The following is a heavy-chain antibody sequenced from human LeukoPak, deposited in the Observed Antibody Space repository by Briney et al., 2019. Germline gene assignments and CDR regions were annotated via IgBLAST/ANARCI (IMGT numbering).Heavy chain of an antibody. J-gene: IGHJ4*02. CDR1: GYTFTSYG. V-gene: IGHV1-18*01. CDR3: ARYGSGSYSDLIDY. Sequence: ASVKVSCKASGYTFTSYGISWVRRAPGQGLEWMGWISAYNGNTNYAQKLQGRVTMTTDTSTSTAYMELRSLRSDDTAVYYCARYGSGSYSDLIDYWGQGTLVTVSS. D-gene: IGHD3-10*01. CDR2: ISAYNGNT.